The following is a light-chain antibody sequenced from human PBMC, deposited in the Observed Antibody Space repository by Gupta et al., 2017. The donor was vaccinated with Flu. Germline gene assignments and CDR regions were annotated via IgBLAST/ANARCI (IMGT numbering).Light chain of an antibody. Sequence: EIVMTQSPATLSVYPGEKATLPCRASQSISSNLAWYQQKPGQAPRLLMYGASTRATGVPPRFRGTGSRTNFTLTINSLQSEDFALYYCQQYNNWPPPELTFGGGTKVEVK. J-gene: IGKJ4*01. CDR1: QSISSN. CDR3: QQYNNWPPPELT. CDR2: GAS. V-gene: IGKV3-15*01.